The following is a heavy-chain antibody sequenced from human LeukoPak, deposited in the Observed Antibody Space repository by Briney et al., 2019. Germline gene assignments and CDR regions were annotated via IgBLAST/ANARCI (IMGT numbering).Heavy chain of an antibody. D-gene: IGHD6-19*01. CDR1: GFTFSSYS. CDR2: ISSSSSYI. Sequence: GGSLRLSCAASGFTFSSYSMNWVRQAPGKGLEWVSSISSSSSYIYYADSVKGRFTISRDNAKNSLYLQMNSLRAEDTAVYYCARETTSGWPFGGVYYYYGMDVWGQGTTVTVSS. CDR3: ARETTSGWPFGGVYYYYGMDV. V-gene: IGHV3-21*01. J-gene: IGHJ6*02.